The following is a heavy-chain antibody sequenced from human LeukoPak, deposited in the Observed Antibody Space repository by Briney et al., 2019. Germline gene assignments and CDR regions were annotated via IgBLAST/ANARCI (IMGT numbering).Heavy chain of an antibody. J-gene: IGHJ3*02. CDR2: IKQDGSLR. V-gene: IGHV3-7*01. CDR1: GFMISNHY. Sequence: GSLRLSCAASGFMISNHYMSWVRQAPGKGLEWVANIKQDGSLRYYVESVKGRFAVSRDNVKNSVYLQMSSLRAEDTAIYYCAREGDAFDTWGQGTMVTVSS. CDR3: AREGDAFDT.